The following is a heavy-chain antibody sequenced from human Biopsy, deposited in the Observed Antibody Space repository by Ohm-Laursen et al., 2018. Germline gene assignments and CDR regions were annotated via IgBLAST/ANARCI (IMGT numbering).Heavy chain of an antibody. J-gene: IGHJ5*01. D-gene: IGHD3-3*01. V-gene: IGHV4-59*01. CDR3: ARVRGGFLEWFDY. Sequence: TLSLTCTVYGESMGTYYWTWIRQPPGKGLEWIASIYYSGTTNKNPSLKSRVTISVDTSKRQFYLELSSVTAADTAIYYCARVRGGFLEWFDYWGQGTLITVSS. CDR2: IYYSGTT. CDR1: GESMGTYY.